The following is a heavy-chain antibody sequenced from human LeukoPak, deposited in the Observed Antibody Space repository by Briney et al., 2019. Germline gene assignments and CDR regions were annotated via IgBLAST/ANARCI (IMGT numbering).Heavy chain of an antibody. CDR2: ISSSGSTI. Sequence: QPGVPLRLSCAASGFTFCSYEMNWVRQAPGKGREWVLYISSSGSTIYYAVSVKGSFTIYRDNAKNSLYRQTNSLRAEDTAVYYCARDSSGYSSSVDYWGQGTLVTVSS. J-gene: IGHJ4*02. CDR3: ARDSSGYSSSVDY. V-gene: IGHV3-48*03. D-gene: IGHD5-18*01. CDR1: GFTFCSYE.